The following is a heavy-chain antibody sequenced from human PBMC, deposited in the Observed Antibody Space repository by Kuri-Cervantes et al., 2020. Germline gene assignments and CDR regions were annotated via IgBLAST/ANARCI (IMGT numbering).Heavy chain of an antibody. J-gene: IGHJ5*02. CDR2: IKQDGSEK. CDR3: ARGLNWFDP. D-gene: IGHD2-21*02. Sequence: GESLKISCAASGFTFSSYWMSWVRQAPGKGLEWVANIKQDGSEKYYVDSVKGRFTISRDNAKNSLYLQMNSLRAEDTAIYYCARGLNWFDPWGQGTLVTVSS. CDR1: GFTFSSYW. V-gene: IGHV3-7*01.